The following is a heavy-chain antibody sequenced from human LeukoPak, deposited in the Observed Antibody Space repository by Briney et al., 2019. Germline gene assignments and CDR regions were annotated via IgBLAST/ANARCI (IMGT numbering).Heavy chain of an antibody. V-gene: IGHV3-30*03. CDR3: ARAVAGYHYYGMDV. D-gene: IGHD6-19*01. Sequence: PGRSLRLSCATSGFTFSNYGMHWVRQAPGKGLEWVAVISYDGSNKYYADSVKGRLTISRDNSKNTLNLQMNSLRPEDTAVYYCARAVAGYHYYGMDVWGQGTTVTVSS. CDR2: ISYDGSNK. J-gene: IGHJ6*02. CDR1: GFTFSNYG.